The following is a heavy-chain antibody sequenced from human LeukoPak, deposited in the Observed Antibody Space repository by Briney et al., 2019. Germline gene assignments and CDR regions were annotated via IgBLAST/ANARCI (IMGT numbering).Heavy chain of an antibody. CDR2: IYPGDSDT. J-gene: IGHJ3*02. D-gene: IGHD6-19*01. CDR1: GYSFTNYW. V-gene: IGHV5-51*01. CDR3: ASGIAVAKDAFDI. Sequence: GESLKISCKASGYSFTNYWIGWVRQMPGKGLEWMGIIYPGDSDTRYNPSFQGQVTISADKSISTAYLQWSSLKASDTAMYYCASGIAVAKDAFDIWGQGTMVTVSS.